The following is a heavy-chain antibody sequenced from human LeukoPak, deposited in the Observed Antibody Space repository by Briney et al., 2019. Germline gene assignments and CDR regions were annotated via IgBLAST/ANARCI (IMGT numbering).Heavy chain of an antibody. J-gene: IGHJ4*02. CDR3: ARVRIVVDNKGFDY. CDR1: GGSISSGTYY. V-gene: IGHV4-30-2*01. CDR2: IYHGGST. D-gene: IGHD3-22*01. Sequence: PSETLSLTCTVSGGSISSGTYYWNWIRQPPGKGLEWIGYIYHGGSTYYNPSLKSRVTISVDRSKNQFSLKLSSVTAADTAVYYCARVRIVVDNKGFDYWGQGTLVTVSS.